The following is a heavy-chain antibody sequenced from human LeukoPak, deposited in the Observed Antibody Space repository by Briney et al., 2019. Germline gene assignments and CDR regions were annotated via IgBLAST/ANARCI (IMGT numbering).Heavy chain of an antibody. D-gene: IGHD6-13*01. V-gene: IGHV4-38-2*01. CDR1: GYSISSGYY. CDR2: IYHSGST. J-gene: IGHJ3*02. CDR3: ARYLIGAAAGSSAFDI. Sequence: SETLSLTCAVSGYSISSGYYWGWIRQPPGNGLEWIGSIYHSGSTYYNPSLKSRVTISVDTSKNQFSLKLSSVTAADTAVYYCARYLIGAAAGSSAFDIWGQGTMVTVSS.